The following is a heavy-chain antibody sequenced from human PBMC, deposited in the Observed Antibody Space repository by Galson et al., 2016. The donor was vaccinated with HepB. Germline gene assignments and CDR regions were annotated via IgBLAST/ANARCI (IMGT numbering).Heavy chain of an antibody. D-gene: IGHD3-10*01. J-gene: IGHJ4*02. Sequence: SLRLSCAASGFSFSSYAMGWVRQAPGKGLEWVSSISGSVGSTYYADSVQGRFTISRDNSKNTLYLQMNSLRAEDTAVYYCATLLWFGDLLYPFDYWGQGTLVTVSS. CDR1: GFSFSSYA. V-gene: IGHV3-23*01. CDR2: ISGSVGST. CDR3: ATLLWFGDLLYPFDY.